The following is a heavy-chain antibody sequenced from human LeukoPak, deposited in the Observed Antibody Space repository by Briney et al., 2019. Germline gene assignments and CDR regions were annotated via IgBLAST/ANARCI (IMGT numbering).Heavy chain of an antibody. J-gene: IGHJ6*02. V-gene: IGHV3-23*05. CDR1: GFTFSGYA. Sequence: PGGSLRLSCAASGFTFSGYAMNWVRQAPGKGLEWVSLIFASGSTTKYADSVKGRFTISRDNSKNTLFLQMNSLRAEDTAPYYCAKSVAIYFYYGLDVWGQGTTVAVSS. CDR2: IFASGSTT. CDR3: AKSVAIYFYYGLDV. D-gene: IGHD3-3*01.